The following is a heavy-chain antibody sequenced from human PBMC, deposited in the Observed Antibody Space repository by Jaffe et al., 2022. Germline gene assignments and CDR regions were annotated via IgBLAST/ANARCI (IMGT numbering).Heavy chain of an antibody. CDR3: ARVHSGSYYGDQYYFDY. Sequence: EVQLVESGGGLVQPGGSLRLSCAASGFTVSSNYMSWVRQAPGKGLEWVSVIYSGGSTYYADSVKGRFTISRDNSKNTLYLQMNSLRAEDTAVYYCARVHSGSYYGDQYYFDYWGQGTLVTVSS. V-gene: IGHV3-66*02. J-gene: IGHJ4*02. CDR2: IYSGGST. D-gene: IGHD1-26*01. CDR1: GFTVSSNY.